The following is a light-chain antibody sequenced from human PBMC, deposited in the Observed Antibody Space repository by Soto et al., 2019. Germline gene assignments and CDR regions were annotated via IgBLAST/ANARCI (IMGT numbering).Light chain of an antibody. V-gene: IGKV1-39*01. J-gene: IGKJ1*01. CDR1: QSISFY. CDR3: QQYNTFWT. Sequence: DIQMTQSPSSLSASVGDRVTITCRASQSISFYLNWYQQKPGKAHKVLIYAASNLQSGVPSRFSGSGSGTDFTLTISSLQPEDFATYYCQQYNTFWTFGQGTKVDIK. CDR2: AAS.